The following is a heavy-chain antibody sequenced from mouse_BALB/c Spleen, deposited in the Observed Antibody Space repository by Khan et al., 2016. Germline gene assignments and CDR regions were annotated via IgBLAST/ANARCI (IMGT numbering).Heavy chain of an antibody. CDR1: GFDFSTYW. D-gene: IGHD2-10*02. J-gene: IGHJ1*01. CDR2: INPDSSTI. CDR3: ARRGYGNSWYFDV. V-gene: IGHV4-1*02. Sequence: EVQLVESGGGLVQPGGSLKLSCAASGFDFSTYWMSWVRQAPGKGLEWIGEINPDSSTINYTPSLKDKFIISRDNAKNTLYLQMSKVRSEDTALYYCARRGYGNSWYFDVWGAGTTVTVSS.